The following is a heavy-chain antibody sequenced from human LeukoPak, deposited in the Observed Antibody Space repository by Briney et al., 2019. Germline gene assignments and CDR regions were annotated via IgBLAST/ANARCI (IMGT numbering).Heavy chain of an antibody. Sequence: ASVKVSCKASGYTFTSYDINWVRQATGQGLEWMGWMNPNSGNTGYAQKFQGRVTMTRNTSISTAYMELSSLRSEDTAVYYCARASSSSGYSFDCWGQGTLVTVSS. CDR1: GYTFTSYD. J-gene: IGHJ4*02. D-gene: IGHD6-6*01. CDR3: ARASSSSGYSFDC. V-gene: IGHV1-8*01. CDR2: MNPNSGNT.